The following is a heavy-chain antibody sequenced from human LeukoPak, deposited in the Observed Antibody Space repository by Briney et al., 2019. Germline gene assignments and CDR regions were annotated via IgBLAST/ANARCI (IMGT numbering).Heavy chain of an antibody. CDR3: ARIGGITYFDY. CDR2: FYTSGSP. D-gene: IGHD3-16*01. CDR1: GGYIGSYF. V-gene: IGHV4-4*07. J-gene: IGHJ4*02. Sequence: PSETLSLTCSVSGGYIGSYFWSWIRQPAGKELEYIGRFYTSGSPNYNPSLKSRVTMSVDTSKNQFSLRLSSLSPADTAVYYCARIGGITYFDYWGQGILVTVPS.